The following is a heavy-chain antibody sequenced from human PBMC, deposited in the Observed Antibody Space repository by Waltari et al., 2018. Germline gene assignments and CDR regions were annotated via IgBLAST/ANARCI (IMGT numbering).Heavy chain of an antibody. D-gene: IGHD3-10*01. CDR1: GYSFSKFW. Sequence: EVQLVQSGAEVKKPGESLKISCKASGYSFSKFWIGWVRQVPGRGLESVGACYHVTSPTTDGPSFHGHVTSTSDRSITPAFLQWNSLSASDTAIYYCARLGTPHPSHPDFHDWGQGTLVTVSS. V-gene: IGHV5-51*01. J-gene: IGHJ4*02. CDR3: ARLGTPHPSHPDFHD. CDR2: CYHVTSPT.